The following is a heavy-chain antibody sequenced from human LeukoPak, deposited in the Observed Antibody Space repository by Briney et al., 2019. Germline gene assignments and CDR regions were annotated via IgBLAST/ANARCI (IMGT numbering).Heavy chain of an antibody. V-gene: IGHV3-48*01. Sequence: TGGSLRLSCAASGFSLNTYSMNWVRQAPGKGLEWISYITSSRSTIYYADSVKGRFTISRDNAENSLYLQVNSLRADDTAVYYCAREYSSSSGRAFDIWGQGTMVTVSS. D-gene: IGHD6-6*01. J-gene: IGHJ3*02. CDR2: ITSSRSTI. CDR3: AREYSSSSGRAFDI. CDR1: GFSLNTYS.